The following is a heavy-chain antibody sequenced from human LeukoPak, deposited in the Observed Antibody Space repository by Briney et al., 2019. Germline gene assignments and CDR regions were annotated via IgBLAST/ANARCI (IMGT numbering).Heavy chain of an antibody. D-gene: IGHD6-13*01. Sequence: PSETLSLTCTVSGGSISSGSYYWSWIRQPAGKGLEWIGRIYTSGSTNYNPSLKSRVTISVDTSKNQFSLKLSSVTAADTAVYYCASGRVSGTEDDAFDTWGQGTMVTVSS. CDR1: GGSISSGSYY. CDR3: ASGRVSGTEDDAFDT. V-gene: IGHV4-61*02. CDR2: IYTSGST. J-gene: IGHJ3*02.